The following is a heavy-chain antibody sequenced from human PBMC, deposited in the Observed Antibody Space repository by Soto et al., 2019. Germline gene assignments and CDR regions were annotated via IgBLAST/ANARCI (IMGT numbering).Heavy chain of an antibody. D-gene: IGHD5-18*01. Sequence: SETLSLTCTVSGGSISSGGYYWSWIRQHPGKGLEWIGYIYYSGSTYYNPSLKSRVTISVDTSKNQFSLKLSSVTAADTAVYYCAGTTAIRAFDIWGQGTMVTVSS. CDR1: GGSISSGGYY. V-gene: IGHV4-31*03. CDR2: IYYSGST. CDR3: AGTTAIRAFDI. J-gene: IGHJ3*02.